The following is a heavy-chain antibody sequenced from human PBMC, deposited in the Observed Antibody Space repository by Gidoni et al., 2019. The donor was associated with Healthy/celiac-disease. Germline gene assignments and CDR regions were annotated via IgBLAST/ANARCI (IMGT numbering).Heavy chain of an antibody. Sequence: QVQLVESGGGVVQPGRSLRLSCAASGFTFSSYAMHWVRPAPGKGLEWVAVRSYDGSNKYYADSVKGRFTIYRDNSKNTLYLQMNSLRAEDTAVYYCARERDGPFDYWGQGTLVTVSS. J-gene: IGHJ4*02. CDR1: GFTFSSYA. V-gene: IGHV3-30-3*01. CDR2: RSYDGSNK. CDR3: ARERDGPFDY.